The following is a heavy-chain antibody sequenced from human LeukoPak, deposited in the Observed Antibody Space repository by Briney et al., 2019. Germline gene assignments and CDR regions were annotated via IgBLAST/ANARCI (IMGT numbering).Heavy chain of an antibody. CDR1: GGSFSGYY. CDR2: INHSGST. J-gene: IGHJ4*02. CDR3: ARGQWLDNS. Sequence: SETLSLTCAVYGGSFSGYYWSWIRQPPGKGLEWIGEINHSGSTNYNPSLKSRVTISVDTSKNQFSLELRSVTAADTAMYYCARGQWLDNSWGQGTLVTVSS. V-gene: IGHV4-34*01. D-gene: IGHD6-19*01.